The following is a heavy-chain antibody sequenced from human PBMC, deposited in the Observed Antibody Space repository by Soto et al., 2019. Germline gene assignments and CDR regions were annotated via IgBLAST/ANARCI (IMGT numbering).Heavy chain of an antibody. J-gene: IGHJ6*03. D-gene: IGHD6-6*01. CDR1: GGSVSSGSYY. Sequence: PSETLSLTCTVSGGSVSSGSYYWSWIRQPPGKGLEWIGYIYYSGSTNYNPSLKSRVTISVDTSKNQFSLKLSSVTAADTAVYYCARGRGAARREPYYYYYLAVWGKGTTVTVSS. CDR2: IYYSGST. CDR3: ARGRGAARREPYYYYYLAV. V-gene: IGHV4-61*01.